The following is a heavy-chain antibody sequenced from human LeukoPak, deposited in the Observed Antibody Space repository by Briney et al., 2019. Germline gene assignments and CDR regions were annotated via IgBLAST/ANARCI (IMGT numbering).Heavy chain of an antibody. CDR1: GFTFSSYG. Sequence: GGSLRLSCAASGFTFSSYGMHWVRQAPGKGLEWVAVIWYDGSNKYYADSVKGRFTISRDNSKNTLYLQMNSLRAEDTAVYYCAKGHVVAGTRWFDPWGQGTLVTVSS. D-gene: IGHD6-19*01. CDR3: AKGHVVAGTRWFDP. J-gene: IGHJ5*02. CDR2: IWYDGSNK. V-gene: IGHV3-30*02.